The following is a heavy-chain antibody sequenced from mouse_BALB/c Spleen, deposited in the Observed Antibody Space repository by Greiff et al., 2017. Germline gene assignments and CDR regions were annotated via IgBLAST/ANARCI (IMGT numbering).Heavy chain of an antibody. J-gene: IGHJ4*01. CDR1: GYTFTSYN. CDR3: ASGATTVVADYAMDY. D-gene: IGHD1-1*01. CDR2: IYPGNGDT. V-gene: IGHV1-12*01. Sequence: QVQLQQPGAELVKPGASVKMSCKASGYTFTSYNMHWVKQTPGQGLEWIGAIYPGNGDTSYNQKFKGKATLTADKSSSTAYMQLSSLTSEDSAVYYCASGATTVVADYAMDYWGQGTSVTVSS.